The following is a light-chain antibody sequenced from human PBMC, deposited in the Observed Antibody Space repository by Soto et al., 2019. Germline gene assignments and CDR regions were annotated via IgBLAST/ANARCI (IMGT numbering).Light chain of an antibody. J-gene: IGLJ2*01. CDR3: ATWDDSLNGVV. Sequence: QFVLTQPPSASGTPGQRVSISCSGGSSNIGTNTVNWYQHLPGTAPKLLIFSNDERPSGVPDRFSGSKSGTSASLAISGLQSDDEADYYCATWDDSLNGVVFGGGTKLTVL. CDR2: SND. V-gene: IGLV1-44*01. CDR1: SSNIGTNT.